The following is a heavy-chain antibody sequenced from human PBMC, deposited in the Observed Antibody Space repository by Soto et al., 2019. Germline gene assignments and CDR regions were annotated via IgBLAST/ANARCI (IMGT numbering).Heavy chain of an antibody. Sequence: SETLSLTCAVSGYSISSGYYWGWIRQPPGKGLEWIGYISYNGSTNNNPSLKSRVTISMDTSTNQFSLRLSSVTAADTAVYYCARESPDNWNDGGGLDPWGQGNMVTVYS. J-gene: IGHJ5*02. V-gene: IGHV4-61*01. CDR3: ARESPDNWNDGGGLDP. CDR2: ISYNGST. CDR1: GYSISSGYY. D-gene: IGHD1-20*01.